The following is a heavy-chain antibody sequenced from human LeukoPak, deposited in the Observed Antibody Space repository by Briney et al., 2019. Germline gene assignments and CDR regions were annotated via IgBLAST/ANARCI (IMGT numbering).Heavy chain of an antibody. CDR2: ISSSSSYI. CDR3: AREGDSSGSLGDY. V-gene: IGHV3-21*04. CDR1: GFTFSSYS. Sequence: PGGSLRLSCAASGFTFSSYSMNWVRQAPGKGLEWVSSISSSSSYIYYADSVKGRFTVSRDNAEKLVYLHMSSLRAEDTAMYYCAREGDSSGSLGDYWGQGILVTVSS. D-gene: IGHD6-19*01. J-gene: IGHJ4*02.